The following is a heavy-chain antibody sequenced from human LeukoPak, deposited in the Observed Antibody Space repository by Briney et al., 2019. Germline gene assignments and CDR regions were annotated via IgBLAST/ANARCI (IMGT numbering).Heavy chain of an antibody. Sequence: GGSLRLSCAASGFTFSSYSMSWVRQAPGKGLEWVANIKQDGSEKYYVDSVKGRFTISRDNAKNSLYLQMNSLRAEDTAVYYCARVGCSGGSCFDYWGQGTLVTVSS. CDR1: GFTFSSYS. V-gene: IGHV3-7*03. CDR2: IKQDGSEK. D-gene: IGHD2-15*01. J-gene: IGHJ4*02. CDR3: ARVGCSGGSCFDY.